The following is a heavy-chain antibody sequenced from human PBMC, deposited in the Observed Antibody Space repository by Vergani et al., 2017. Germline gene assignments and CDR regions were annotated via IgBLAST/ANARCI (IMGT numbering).Heavy chain of an antibody. D-gene: IGHD6-13*01. CDR3: ARGRGSNWYFALMGGDYYYYMDV. Sequence: QVQLQQWGAGLLKPSETLSLTCAVYGGSFSGYYWSWIRQPPGXGLEWIGEINHSGSTNYNPSLKSRGTISVDTSKNQFSLQLSSVTAADTAVYYCARGRGSNWYFALMGGDYYYYMDVWGKGTTVTVSS. CDR1: GGSFSGYY. J-gene: IGHJ6*03. CDR2: INHSGST. V-gene: IGHV4-34*01.